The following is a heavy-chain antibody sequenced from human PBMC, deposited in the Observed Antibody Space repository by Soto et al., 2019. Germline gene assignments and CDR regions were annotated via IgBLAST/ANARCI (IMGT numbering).Heavy chain of an antibody. CDR3: AQDRGWGVVSPSHDY. Sequence: EVQLLESGGGMVQPGGSLRLSCAASGFTFRNFVMSWVRQAPGEGLEWVSAIRATGGQTFYADSVKGRFTISRDNSKNMVYLQRNSLRDEDTALYFWAQDRGWGVVSPSHDYWGQGTLVTVSS. D-gene: IGHD2-21*01. V-gene: IGHV3-23*01. J-gene: IGHJ4*02. CDR2: IRATGGQT. CDR1: GFTFRNFV.